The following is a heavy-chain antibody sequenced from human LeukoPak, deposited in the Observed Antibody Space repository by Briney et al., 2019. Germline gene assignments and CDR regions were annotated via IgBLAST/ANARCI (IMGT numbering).Heavy chain of an antibody. V-gene: IGHV4-61*09. CDR1: GGSISSVNYC. Sequence: ASQTLSLTCTVSGGSISSVNYCWSWIRQPAGKGLEWIGHIHTSGNTNYNPSLKSRVTISVDTSKNQFYLKLSSVTAADPAVYYCARVGPSSDDAFDIWGQGTMVTVSS. J-gene: IGHJ3*02. CDR3: ARVGPSSDDAFDI. CDR2: IHTSGNT.